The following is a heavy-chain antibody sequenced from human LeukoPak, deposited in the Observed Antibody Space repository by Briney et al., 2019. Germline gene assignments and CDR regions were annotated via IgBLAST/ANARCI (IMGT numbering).Heavy chain of an antibody. V-gene: IGHV4-59*01. CDR2: IYYSGST. CDR1: GGSISSYY. Sequence: SETLSLTCTVSGGSISSYYWSWIRQPPGKGLEGIGYIYYSGSTNYNPSLKSRVTISVDTSKNQFSLKLSSVTAADTAVYYCARVGGSYYRNAFDIWGQGTMVTVSS. CDR3: ARVGGSYYRNAFDI. D-gene: IGHD1-26*01. J-gene: IGHJ3*02.